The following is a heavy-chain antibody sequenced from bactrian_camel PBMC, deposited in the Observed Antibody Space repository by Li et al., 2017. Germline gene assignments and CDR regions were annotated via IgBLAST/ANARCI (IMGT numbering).Heavy chain of an antibody. V-gene: IGHV3S55*01. D-gene: IGHD3*01. CDR3: AAGPDVGREKHLTADQVLSIRRNNF. Sequence: QVQLVESGGGAVQTGGFLRLTCTAVGLTFEGGNQGWYRETPGNEFELVSSIAPDGSRWYADSVQGRFTISRNVLPERLSLQMTRLKAEDTAMYYCAAGPDVGREKHLTADQVLSIRRNNFWGQGTQVTVS. CDR2: IAPDGSR. J-gene: IGHJ4*01. CDR1: GLTFEGGN.